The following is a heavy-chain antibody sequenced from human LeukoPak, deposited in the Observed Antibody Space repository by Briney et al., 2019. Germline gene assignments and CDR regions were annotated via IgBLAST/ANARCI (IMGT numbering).Heavy chain of an antibody. CDR2: ISYDGSNK. D-gene: IGHD6-19*01. J-gene: IGHJ3*02. CDR3: ARGPRGSGWRAFDI. CDR1: EFTFSSYA. V-gene: IGHV3-30*04. Sequence: PGRSLRLSCAASEFTFSSYAMHWVRQAPGKGLEWVAVISYDGSNKYYANSVKGRFTISRDSSKNTLYLQMNSLRAEDTAVYYCARGPRGSGWRAFDIWGQGTMVTVSS.